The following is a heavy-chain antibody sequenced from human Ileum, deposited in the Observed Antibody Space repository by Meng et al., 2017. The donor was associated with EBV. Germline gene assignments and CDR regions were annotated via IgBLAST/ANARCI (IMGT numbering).Heavy chain of an antibody. CDR3: ASSDYYRSDY. D-gene: IGHD3-22*01. V-gene: IGHV4-4*02. J-gene: IGHJ4*02. Sequence: VHVQEAGPGVVKPSETLSLTCAVSGGSISRGDWWSWVRQPPGKGLEWIGETSHSGSTNYSPSLKSRVTISLDKSKNQLSLKLNSVTAADTAVYYCASSDYYRSDYWGQGTLVTVSS. CDR2: TSHSGST. CDR1: GGSISRGDW.